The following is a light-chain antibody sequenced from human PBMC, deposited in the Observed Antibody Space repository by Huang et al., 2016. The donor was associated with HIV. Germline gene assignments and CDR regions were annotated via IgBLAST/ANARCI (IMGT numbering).Light chain of an antibody. V-gene: IGKV3-11*01. J-gene: IGKJ4*01. CDR3: QQRVNGLT. CDR1: QNINTH. CDR2: DAS. Sequence: EIVLTQSPATLSFFPGQRVSPSCRASQNINTHLAWYQQRPGQPPRLLIYDASSRVPGVAARFSGSGSGTDFTLTISSLESEDFATYYCQQRVNGLTFGGGTKV.